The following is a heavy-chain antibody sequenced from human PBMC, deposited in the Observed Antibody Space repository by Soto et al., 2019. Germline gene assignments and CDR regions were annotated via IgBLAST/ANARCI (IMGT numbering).Heavy chain of an antibody. D-gene: IGHD2-2*01. CDR2: ISYDGSNK. V-gene: IGHV3-30-3*01. Sequence: PGGSLRLSCAASGFTFSSYAMHWVRQAPGKGLEWVAVISYDGSNKYYADSVKGRFTISRDNSKNTLYLQMNSLRAEDTAVYYCARDRIVVVPAARKVPHYYYGMDVWGQGTTVTVSS. J-gene: IGHJ6*02. CDR1: GFTFSSYA. CDR3: ARDRIVVVPAARKVPHYYYGMDV.